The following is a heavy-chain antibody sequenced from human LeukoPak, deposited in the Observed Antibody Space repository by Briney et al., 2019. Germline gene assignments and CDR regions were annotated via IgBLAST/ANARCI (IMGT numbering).Heavy chain of an antibody. CDR2: ISYLSSHV. CDR1: GFTFRDYD. J-gene: IGHJ4*02. Sequence: NPGGSLRLSCSASGFTFRDYDMNWVRQAPGKGLEWVSSISYLSSHVYYGDSVKGRFRTSRDNAKSSLYLQMNSLGAEDTAIYYCGRAFPPLRTSSAGDLWGQGILVTVSS. V-gene: IGHV3-21*01. D-gene: IGHD3-16*01. CDR3: GRAFPPLRTSSAGDL.